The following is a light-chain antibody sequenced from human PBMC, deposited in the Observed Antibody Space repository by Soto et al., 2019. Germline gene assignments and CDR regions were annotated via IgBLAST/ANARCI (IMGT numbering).Light chain of an antibody. CDR2: GAS. V-gene: IGKV3-20*01. CDR3: QQYGGSPWT. J-gene: IGKJ1*01. Sequence: EIVLTQSPGTLSLSPGERATLSCRASQSVASNLAWYQQKPGQAPRLFIYGASSRATGIPDRISGSGSGTDFTLTITRLEPEDFAVYYCQQYGGSPWTFGQGTTVDTK. CDR1: QSVASN.